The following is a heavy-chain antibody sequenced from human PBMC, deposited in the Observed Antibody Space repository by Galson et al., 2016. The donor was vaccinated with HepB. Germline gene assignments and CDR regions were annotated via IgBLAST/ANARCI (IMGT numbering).Heavy chain of an antibody. V-gene: IGHV3-15*07. CDR2: IKTEADGATT. D-gene: IGHD1/OR15-1a*01. Sequence: SLRLSCAASGFTFINAWMSWVRQAPGKGLEWVGRIKTEADGATTDLAVPVKGRFTISSDGSKSTVYLQMDSLKTEDTAVYYCTTGTGTADFWGQGSLVTVSS. CDR1: GFTFINAW. J-gene: IGHJ4*02. CDR3: TTGTGTADF.